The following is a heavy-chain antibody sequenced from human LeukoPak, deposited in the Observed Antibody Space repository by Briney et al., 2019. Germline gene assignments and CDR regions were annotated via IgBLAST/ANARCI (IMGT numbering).Heavy chain of an antibody. J-gene: IGHJ4*02. V-gene: IGHV4-61*02. CDR1: GGSISRGSYY. Sequence: NPSETLSLTCTVSGGSISRGSYYWSWIRQPAGKGLEWIGRIYTSGSTNYNPSLKSRVTISLDTSENHFSLKLSSVTAADTAVYYCARVTTGGYYNYWGQGTLVTVSS. CDR2: IYTSGST. D-gene: IGHD3-22*01. CDR3: ARVTTGGYYNY.